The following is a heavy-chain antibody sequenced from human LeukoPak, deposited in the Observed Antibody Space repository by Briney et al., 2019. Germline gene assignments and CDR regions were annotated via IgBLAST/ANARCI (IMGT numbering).Heavy chain of an antibody. CDR3: TRQNGDSPIHY. V-gene: IGHV3-73*01. CDR2: IRSKANSYAT. Sequence: PGGSLRLSCAASGFTFSGSAMHWVRQASGKGLEWVGRIRSKANSYATAYAASVKGRFTISRDDSKNTAYLQMNSLKTEDTAVYYCTRQNGDSPIHYWGQGTLVTVSS. J-gene: IGHJ4*02. CDR1: GFTFSGSA. D-gene: IGHD4-17*01.